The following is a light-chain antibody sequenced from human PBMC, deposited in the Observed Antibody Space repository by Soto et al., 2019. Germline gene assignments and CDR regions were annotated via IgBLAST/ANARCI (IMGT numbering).Light chain of an antibody. J-gene: IGLJ1*01. V-gene: IGLV2-14*01. CDR3: SSYSISTAYL. Sequence: QSALTQPASVSGSPGQSITISCTGTSSDVGRYDYVSWYQLHPGKAPKLMVFEVSNRPSGVSNRFSGSKSGNTASLTISGIQPEAAADSFCSSYSISTAYLFGTGTKLTVL. CDR1: SSDVGRYDY. CDR2: EVS.